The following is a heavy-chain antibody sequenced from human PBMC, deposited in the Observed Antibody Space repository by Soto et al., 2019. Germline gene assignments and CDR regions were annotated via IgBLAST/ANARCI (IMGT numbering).Heavy chain of an antibody. CDR3: AIDEVLVEVVARDYYGMDV. CDR2: IRHDGSEV. CDR1: GFTFRSYW. D-gene: IGHD2-15*01. Sequence: PGGSLRLSCEASGFTFRSYWMTWVRQAPGKGLEWVANIRHDGSEVYYVDSVTGRFTISRDNSKITLYLQMNSLRAEDTAVYFCAIDEVLVEVVARDYYGMDVWGQGTTVTVSS. V-gene: IGHV3-7*01. J-gene: IGHJ6*02.